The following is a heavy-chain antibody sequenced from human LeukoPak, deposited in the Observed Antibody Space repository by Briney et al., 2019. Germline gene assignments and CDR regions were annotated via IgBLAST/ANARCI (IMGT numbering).Heavy chain of an antibody. CDR3: ARDHGSDGGYYYYYMDV. J-gene: IGHJ6*03. CDR2: IYASGST. Sequence: SQTLSLTCTVSGGSISSGSYYWSWIRQPAGKGLEWIGRIYASGSTNYNPSLKSRITISVDTSKNQFSLELTSVTAADTAVYYCARDHGSDGGYYYYYMDVWGKGTTVTVSS. V-gene: IGHV4-61*02. D-gene: IGHD3-16*01. CDR1: GGSISSGSYY.